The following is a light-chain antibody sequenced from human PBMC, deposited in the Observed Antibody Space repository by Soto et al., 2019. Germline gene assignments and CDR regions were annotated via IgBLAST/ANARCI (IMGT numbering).Light chain of an antibody. V-gene: IGLV2-14*03. J-gene: IGLJ1*01. Sequence: QSVLTQPASVSGSPGQSITISCTGTSSDVGGYNYVSWYQQHPGKAPKLMIYDVSNRPSGISNRFSGSKSGNTAYLTISGLQAEDVADYYCSSYTTSSTLVFGTGTKLTVL. CDR1: SSDVGGYNY. CDR3: SSYTTSSTLV. CDR2: DVS.